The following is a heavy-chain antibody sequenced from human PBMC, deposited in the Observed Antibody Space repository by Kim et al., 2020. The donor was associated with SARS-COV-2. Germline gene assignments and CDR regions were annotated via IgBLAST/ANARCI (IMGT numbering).Heavy chain of an antibody. V-gene: IGHV3-48*02. CDR2: ISSSSSTI. J-gene: IGHJ6*02. D-gene: IGHD4-17*01. CDR3: ARDNYGDLPGSSNYYGMDV. Sequence: GGSLRLSCAASGFTFSSYSMNWVRQAPGKGLEWVSYISSSSSTIYYADSVKGRFTISRDNAKNSLYLQMNSLRDEDTAVYYCARDNYGDLPGSSNYYGMDVWGQGTTVTVSS. CDR1: GFTFSSYS.